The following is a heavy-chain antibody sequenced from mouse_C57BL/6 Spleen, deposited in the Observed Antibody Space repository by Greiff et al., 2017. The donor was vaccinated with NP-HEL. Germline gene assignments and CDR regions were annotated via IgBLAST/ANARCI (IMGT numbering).Heavy chain of an antibody. V-gene: IGHV1-19*01. Sequence: EVQLQQSGPVLVKPGASVKMSCKASGYTFTDYYMNWVKQSHGKSLEWIGVINPYNGGTSYNQKFKGKATLTVDKSSSTAYMELNSLTSEDSAVYYWARIYYDYDGYAMDYWGQGTSVTVSS. D-gene: IGHD2-4*01. CDR2: INPYNGGT. CDR1: GYTFTDYY. J-gene: IGHJ4*01. CDR3: ARIYYDYDGYAMDY.